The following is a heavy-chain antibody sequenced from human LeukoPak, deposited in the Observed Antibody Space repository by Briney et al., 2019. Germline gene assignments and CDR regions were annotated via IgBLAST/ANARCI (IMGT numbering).Heavy chain of an antibody. CDR1: RFTFTNYS. V-gene: IGHV3-21*01. Sequence: GGSLRLSCAASRFTFTNYSMNWVRQAPGKGLEWVSSISSLSNYIYYADSVKGRFTIPRDNSKNTLYLQMNSLRAEDTAVYYCAKDWSYQGNYYNMEVWGKGTTVTIS. J-gene: IGHJ6*03. D-gene: IGHD3-10*01. CDR2: ISSLSNYI. CDR3: AKDWSYQGNYYNMEV.